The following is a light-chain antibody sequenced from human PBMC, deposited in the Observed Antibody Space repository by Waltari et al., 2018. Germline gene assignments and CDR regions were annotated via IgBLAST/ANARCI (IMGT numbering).Light chain of an antibody. V-gene: IGKV4-1*01. J-gene: IGKJ1*01. CDR1: QSVLYRSNNYNY. Sequence: DIVMTQSPDSLAVSLGERATINCKSSQSVLYRSNNYNYLAWYQQKPGQPPKLLIYWASTRESGGPDRFSGSGSGTDFTLTISSLQAEDVAVYYCQQYYSVPPTFGQGTKVEIK. CDR2: WAS. CDR3: QQYYSVPPT.